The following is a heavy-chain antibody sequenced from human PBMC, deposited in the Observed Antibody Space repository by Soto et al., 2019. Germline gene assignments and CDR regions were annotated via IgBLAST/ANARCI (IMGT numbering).Heavy chain of an antibody. J-gene: IGHJ6*02. Sequence: GGSLRLSCAGSGFTFSTYWMHWVRQAPGTGLEWVSRIKGDGSSTSYAGSVKGRFTISRDNAKNTLYLQMNSLGAEDTAVYWCARGIRNYYGVDVWGQGTTVTVSS. V-gene: IGHV3-74*01. CDR2: IKGDGSST. CDR3: ARGIRNYYGVDV. CDR1: GFTFSTYW.